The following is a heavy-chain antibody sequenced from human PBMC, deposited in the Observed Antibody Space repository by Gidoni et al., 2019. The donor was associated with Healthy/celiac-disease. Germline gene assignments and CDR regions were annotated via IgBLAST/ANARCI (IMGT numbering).Heavy chain of an antibody. CDR2: ISYDGSNK. Sequence: QVQLVESGGGVVQPGRSLRLSCAASGFTFSSYGMHWVRQAPGKGLEWVAVISYDGSNKYYADSVKGRFTISRDNSKNTLYLQMNSLRAEDTAVYYCAKDVPPGRDGYNLGLIDYWGQGTLVTVSS. D-gene: IGHD5-12*01. J-gene: IGHJ4*02. V-gene: IGHV3-30*18. CDR3: AKDVPPGRDGYNLGLIDY. CDR1: GFTFSSYG.